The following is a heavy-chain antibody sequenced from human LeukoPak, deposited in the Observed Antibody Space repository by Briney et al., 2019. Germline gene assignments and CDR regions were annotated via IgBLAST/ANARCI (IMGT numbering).Heavy chain of an antibody. D-gene: IGHD6-13*01. J-gene: IGHJ6*03. CDR3: ASNPTKKIAAAAKSYYYYYMDV. Sequence: ASVRVSCKASGGTFSSYAISWVRQAPGQGLEWMGGIIPIFGTANYAQKFQGRVTITTDESTSTAYMELSSLRSEDTAVYYCASNPTKKIAAAAKSYYYYYMDVWGKGTTVTVSS. CDR1: GGTFSSYA. CDR2: IIPIFGTA. V-gene: IGHV1-69*05.